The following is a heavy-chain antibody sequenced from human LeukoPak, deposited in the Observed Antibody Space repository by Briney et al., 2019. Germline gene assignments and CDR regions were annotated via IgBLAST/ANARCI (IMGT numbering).Heavy chain of an antibody. D-gene: IGHD1-26*01. V-gene: IGHV3-21*01. Sequence: GGSLRLSCAASGFTFSSYSMNWVRQAPGKGLEWVSSINSDSSHIYYAGSVKGRFTISRDNAKNSLYLQMNSLRAEDTAVYYCATTGSGSYYDYWGQGTLVTVSS. CDR1: GFTFSSYS. CDR2: INSDSSHI. CDR3: ATTGSGSYYDY. J-gene: IGHJ4*02.